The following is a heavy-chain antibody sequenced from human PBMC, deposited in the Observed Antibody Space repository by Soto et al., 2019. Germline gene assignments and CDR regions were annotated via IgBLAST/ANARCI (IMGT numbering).Heavy chain of an antibody. CDR2: IYFSGTT. J-gene: IGHJ5*02. Sequence: QDQLQESGPGLVKPSQTLSLTCTVSGGSLSSGDYYWNWIRQHPAKGLEWNGTIYFSGTTYYNPPLKSRVTISVDTSKSQFSLKLSSVSAAATSVYYCARRDRSGFSDGLDTWGQGTLVTVSS. CDR1: GGSLSSGDYY. CDR3: ARRDRSGFSDGLDT. D-gene: IGHD3-22*01. V-gene: IGHV4-31*03.